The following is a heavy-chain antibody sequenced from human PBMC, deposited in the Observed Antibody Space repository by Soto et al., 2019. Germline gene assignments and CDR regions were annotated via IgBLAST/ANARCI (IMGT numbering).Heavy chain of an antibody. CDR1: GGSIGSRDYY. J-gene: IGHJ6*02. Sequence: QVQVQESGPGLVKPSQTLSLKCSVSGGSIGSRDYYWSWIRQHPEKGLEWIGSIYYDGSTDYNPSLRGRPTMSLDTSTNEFSLKLTSVTAADTAVYYCARDKGGAALKGSGMDVWGQGTTVTVS. CDR2: IYYDGST. D-gene: IGHD3-10*01. V-gene: IGHV4-31*02. CDR3: ARDKGGAALKGSGMDV.